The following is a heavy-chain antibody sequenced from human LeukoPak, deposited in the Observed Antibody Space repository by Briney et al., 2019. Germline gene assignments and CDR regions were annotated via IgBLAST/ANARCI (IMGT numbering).Heavy chain of an antibody. CDR2: INPNSGST. J-gene: IGHJ6*02. CDR1: GYTFTGYY. V-gene: IGHV1-2*02. Sequence: ASVKVSCKASGYTFTGYYMHWVRQAPGQGLEWMGWINPNSGSTNYAQKFQGRVTMTRDTSISTAYMELSRLRSDDTAVYYCARDSWEAYYDSSGYYYYYGMDVWGQGTTVTVSS. D-gene: IGHD3-22*01. CDR3: ARDSWEAYYDSSGYYYYYGMDV.